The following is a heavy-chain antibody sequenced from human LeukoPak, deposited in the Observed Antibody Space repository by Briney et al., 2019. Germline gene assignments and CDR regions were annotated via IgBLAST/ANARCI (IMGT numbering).Heavy chain of an antibody. Sequence: GGSLRLSCAASGFTFSSCSMNWVRQAPGKGLEWVSYISSSSGNIYYADSVKGRFTISRDNAKTSLHLQMNSLRAEDTALYYCARDRGGIGYYMDVWGKGTTVTVSS. CDR2: ISSSSGNI. D-gene: IGHD3-16*02. CDR1: GFTFSSCS. CDR3: ARDRGGIGYYMDV. J-gene: IGHJ6*03. V-gene: IGHV3-48*01.